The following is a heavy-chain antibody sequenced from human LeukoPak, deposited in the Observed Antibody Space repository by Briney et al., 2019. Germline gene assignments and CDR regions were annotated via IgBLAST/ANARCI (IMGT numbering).Heavy chain of an antibody. CDR2: ISGDGDTT. V-gene: IGHV3-23*01. Sequence: GASVRLSCTASGFTFRRYAMSWVRQAPGKGLAWISTISGDGDTTYYADSVKGRFTISRDNSKNTLYMQMNSLRAEDRAVYYCAKESPHFDYWGQGTLVTVSS. CDR1: GFTFRRYA. J-gene: IGHJ4*02. CDR3: AKESPHFDY.